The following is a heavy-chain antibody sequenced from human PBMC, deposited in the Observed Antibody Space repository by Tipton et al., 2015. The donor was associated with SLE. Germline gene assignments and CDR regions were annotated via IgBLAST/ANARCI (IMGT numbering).Heavy chain of an antibody. D-gene: IGHD1-26*01. Sequence: TLSLTCTVSGVSISGYYWGWIRQPPGKGLEWIGYIYDSGSTSYKPSLKTRVTISVDTSKNQFSLKLSSVTAADTAVYYWARTSGNYYYWGQGTLVTVSS. V-gene: IGHV4-59*01. CDR2: IYDSGST. J-gene: IGHJ4*02. CDR3: ARTSGNYYY. CDR1: GVSISGYY.